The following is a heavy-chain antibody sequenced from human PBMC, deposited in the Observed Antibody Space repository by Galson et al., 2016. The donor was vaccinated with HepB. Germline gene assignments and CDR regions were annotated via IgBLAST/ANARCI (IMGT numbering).Heavy chain of an antibody. D-gene: IGHD3-16*01. CDR2: MNPNSGNT. V-gene: IGHV1-8*01. CDR3: ARGVRGSGIGY. Sequence: QSGAEVKKPGESLKISCKASGYTFTSYDINWVRQATGQGLEWMGWMNPNSGNTGYAQKFQGRVSLTRDTSISTAYMDLSSLRAEDTAVYYCARGVRGSGIGYWGQGTLVTVSS. J-gene: IGHJ4*02. CDR1: GYTFTSYD.